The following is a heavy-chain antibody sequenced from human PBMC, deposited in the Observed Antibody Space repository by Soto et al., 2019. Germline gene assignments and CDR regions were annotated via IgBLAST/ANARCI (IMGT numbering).Heavy chain of an antibody. CDR3: ARALGIGVARYYYYYYGMDV. V-gene: IGHV4-34*01. CDR2: INHSGST. D-gene: IGHD6-19*01. Sequence: SETLSLTCAVYGGSFSGYYWSWIRQPPGKGLEWIGEINHSGSTNYNPSLKSRVTISVDTSKNQFSLKLSSVTAADTAVYYCARALGIGVARYYYYYYGMDVWGQGTTVTVSS. CDR1: GGSFSGYY. J-gene: IGHJ6*02.